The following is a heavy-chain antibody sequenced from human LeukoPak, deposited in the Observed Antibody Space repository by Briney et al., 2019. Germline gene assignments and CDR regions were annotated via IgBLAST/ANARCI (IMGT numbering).Heavy chain of an antibody. CDR2: IKQDGGER. CDR3: VRVEDYYGSGTYV. Sequence: WGSLRLSCAASGFTFSNYWMTWVGQAPGKGLEWVANIKQDGGERYYVDSVKGRFTISRDNAKNSLYLQMNSLRVEDTAVYYCVRVEDYYGSGTYVWGQGTLVTVSS. D-gene: IGHD3-10*01. V-gene: IGHV3-7*01. CDR1: GFTFSNYW. J-gene: IGHJ4*02.